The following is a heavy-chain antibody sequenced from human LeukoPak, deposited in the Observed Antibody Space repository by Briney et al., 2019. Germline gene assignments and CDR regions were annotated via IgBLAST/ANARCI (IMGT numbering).Heavy chain of an antibody. CDR2: IRSKAEGGTT. Sequence: PGGSLRLSCAASGFTISNVWMSWVRQAPGKGLEWVGRIRSKAEGGTTDYNEPVNGRFTISRDESRSMLYLQMNSLRTEDTAIYYCATGGHYGGSWGQGTLVTVSS. CDR3: ATGGHYGGS. D-gene: IGHD3-16*01. J-gene: IGHJ4*02. CDR1: GFTISNVW. V-gene: IGHV3-15*01.